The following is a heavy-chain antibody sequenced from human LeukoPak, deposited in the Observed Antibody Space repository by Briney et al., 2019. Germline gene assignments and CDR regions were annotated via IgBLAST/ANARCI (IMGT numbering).Heavy chain of an antibody. J-gene: IGHJ4*02. D-gene: IGHD2-2*01. V-gene: IGHV3-23*01. Sequence: GSLRLSCAASGFTFSSYAMSWVRQAPGKGLEWVSTISGSGGATYYADSVKGRFTISRDNSKITLYLQMNGLRAEDTALFYCAKAVVVVPAATPFDYWGQGTLVTVSS. CDR1: GFTFSSYA. CDR2: ISGSGGAT. CDR3: AKAVVVVPAATPFDY.